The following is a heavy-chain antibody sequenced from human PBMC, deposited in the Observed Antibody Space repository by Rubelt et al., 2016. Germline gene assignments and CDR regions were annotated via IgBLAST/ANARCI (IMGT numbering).Heavy chain of an antibody. J-gene: IGHJ4*02. CDR2: ITHSGNT. CDR1: GGSFSGYY. Sequence: QVQPQQWGAGLLKPSETLSLTSAVYGGSFSGYYWSWIRQPPGKGLEWIGEITHSGNTNYNPSLKSRVTISVDKSKNQFSPKLGSVTCADTAVYYCASGHIAAAANVIDYWGQGTLVTVSS. V-gene: IGHV4-34*01. CDR3: ASGHIAAAANVIDY. D-gene: IGHD6-13*01.